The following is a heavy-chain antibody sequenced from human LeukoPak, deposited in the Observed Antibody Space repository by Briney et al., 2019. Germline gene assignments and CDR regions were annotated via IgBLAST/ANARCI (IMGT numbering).Heavy chain of an antibody. Sequence: GGSLKLSCAASGIIVSNNYMSWVRQAPGKGLEWVSVIYSGGSTYYADSVKGRFTISRDNSKNTLYLQMNSLRAEDAAVYYCAKAPSGSIDYWGQGTLVTVSS. J-gene: IGHJ4*02. CDR2: IYSGGST. D-gene: IGHD1-26*01. CDR3: AKAPSGSIDY. CDR1: GIIVSNNY. V-gene: IGHV3-66*01.